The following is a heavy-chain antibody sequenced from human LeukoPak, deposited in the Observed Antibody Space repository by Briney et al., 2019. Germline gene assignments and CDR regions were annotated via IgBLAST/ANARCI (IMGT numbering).Heavy chain of an antibody. V-gene: IGHV3-21*01. J-gene: IGHJ4*02. D-gene: IGHD6-19*01. CDR3: AREPGDSSGWSE. CDR1: GFTFSRYS. Sequence: MAGGSLRLSCAASGFTFSRYSMNWVRQAPGKGLEWVSSISSSSSYIYYADSVKGRFTISRDNAKNSLYLQMNSLRAEDTAVYYCAREPGDSSGWSEWGQGTLVTVSS. CDR2: ISSSSSYI.